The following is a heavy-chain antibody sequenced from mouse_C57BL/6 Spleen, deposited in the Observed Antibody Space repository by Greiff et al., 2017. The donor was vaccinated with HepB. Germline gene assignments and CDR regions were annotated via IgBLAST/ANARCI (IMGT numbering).Heavy chain of an antibody. D-gene: IGHD1-1*01. Sequence: ESGPELVKPGASVKLSCKASGYTFTSYDINWVKQRPGQGLEWIGWIYPRDGSTKYNEKFKGKATLTVDTSSSTAYMELHSLTSEDSAVYFCARRGYGSSYDWYFDVWGTGTTVTVSS. CDR1: GYTFTSYD. CDR2: IYPRDGST. J-gene: IGHJ1*03. V-gene: IGHV1-85*01. CDR3: ARRGYGSSYDWYFDV.